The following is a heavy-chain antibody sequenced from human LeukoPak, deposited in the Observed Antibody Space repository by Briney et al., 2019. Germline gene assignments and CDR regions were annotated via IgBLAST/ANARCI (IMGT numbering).Heavy chain of an antibody. D-gene: IGHD3-22*01. Sequence: GRSLRLSCAASGFTFSSYAMSWVRQAPGKGLEWVSAISGSGGSTYYAGSVKGRFTISRDNSKNTLYLQMNSLRAEDTAVYYCAKDDTIYYYDSSGYYPFDYWGQGTLVTVSS. CDR1: GFTFSSYA. V-gene: IGHV3-23*01. CDR2: ISGSGGST. J-gene: IGHJ4*02. CDR3: AKDDTIYYYDSSGYYPFDY.